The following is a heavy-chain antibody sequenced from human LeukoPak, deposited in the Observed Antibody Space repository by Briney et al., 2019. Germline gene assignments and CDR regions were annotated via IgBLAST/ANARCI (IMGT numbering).Heavy chain of an antibody. J-gene: IGHJ4*02. D-gene: IGHD1-7*01. CDR2: IKQDGSEK. V-gene: IGHV3-7*01. CDR3: ARMNYVSSGWGAPFDY. Sequence: GGSLRLSCAASGFTFSSYWMSWVRQAPGKGLEWVANIKQDGSEKYYVDSVKGRFTISRDNAKNSLYLQMNSLRAEDTAVYYCARMNYVSSGWGAPFDYWGQGTLVTVSS. CDR1: GFTFSSYW.